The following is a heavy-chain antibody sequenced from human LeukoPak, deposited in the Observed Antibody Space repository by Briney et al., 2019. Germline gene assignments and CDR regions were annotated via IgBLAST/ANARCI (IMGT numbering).Heavy chain of an antibody. J-gene: IGHJ4*02. D-gene: IGHD2-15*01. CDR2: VYTSGST. V-gene: IGHV4-61*02. CDR3: AEDGIRDGSNYLDY. Sequence: PSETLSLTCTASGGSISSGGYYWSLIRQPAGQGLEWIGRVYTSGSTNYNPSLKSRVTISVDTSKNQFSLKLSSVTAADTAFYFRAEDGIRDGSNYLDYWGQGTLVTVSS. CDR1: GGSISSGGYY.